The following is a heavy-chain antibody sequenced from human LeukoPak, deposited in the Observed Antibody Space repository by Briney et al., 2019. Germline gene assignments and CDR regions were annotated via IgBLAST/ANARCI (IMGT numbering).Heavy chain of an antibody. D-gene: IGHD1-26*01. CDR3: ARGHSVGAYDY. CDR1: GGSFSGYY. V-gene: IGHV4-34*01. Sequence: SETLSLTCAVYGGSFSGYYWSWIRQPPGKGLEWIGEINHSGNTNYNPSLRSRVTISVDTSKNQFSLKLSSVTAADTAVYYCARGHSVGAYDYWGQGTLVTVSS. CDR2: INHSGNT. J-gene: IGHJ4*02.